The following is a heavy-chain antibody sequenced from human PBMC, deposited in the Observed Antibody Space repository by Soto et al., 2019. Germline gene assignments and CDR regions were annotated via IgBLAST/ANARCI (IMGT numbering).Heavy chain of an antibody. CDR2: ISGSGTAT. CDR1: GFTFSSYA. J-gene: IGHJ6*02. CDR3: VRDLVRSYYGAIYYGVEV. D-gene: IGHD1-26*01. Sequence: GGSLRLSCEASGFTFSSYAMIWVRQAPGKALEWVSGISGSGTATFYADSVKGRFTISRDNSKNTLYLQMDTPRADDTAVYYCVRDLVRSYYGAIYYGVEVWGQGTTVTVSS. V-gene: IGHV3-23*01.